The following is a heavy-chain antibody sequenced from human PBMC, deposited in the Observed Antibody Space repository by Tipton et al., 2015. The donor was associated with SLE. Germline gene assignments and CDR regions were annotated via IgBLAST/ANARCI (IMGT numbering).Heavy chain of an antibody. V-gene: IGHV4-39*01. CDR1: GGYTSSSSYY. CDR3: ASRDTYSYDSSGYPGLFDS. CDR2: IHSSGTT. Sequence: LRLSCTVSGGYTSSSSYYLGWIRQPPGKGLEWIASIHSSGTTYNNPSPKSRLTISVDTSKNQFSLKMSSVTAADTAVYYCASRDTYSYDSSGYPGLFDSWGQGILVTVSS. J-gene: IGHJ4*02. D-gene: IGHD3-22*01.